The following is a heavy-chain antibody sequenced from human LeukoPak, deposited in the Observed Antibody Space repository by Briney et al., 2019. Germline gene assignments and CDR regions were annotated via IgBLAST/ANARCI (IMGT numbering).Heavy chain of an antibody. D-gene: IGHD5-18*01. CDR2: IYHSGST. J-gene: IGHJ4*02. CDR1: GGSISSSNW. V-gene: IGHV4-4*02. CDR3: ARDGAMVKRGLDY. Sequence: SGTLSLTCAVSGGSISSSNWWSWVRQPPGKGLEWIGEIYHSGSTNYNPSLKSRVTISVDKSKNQFSLKLSSVTAADTAVYYCARDGAMVKRGLDYWGQGTLVTVSS.